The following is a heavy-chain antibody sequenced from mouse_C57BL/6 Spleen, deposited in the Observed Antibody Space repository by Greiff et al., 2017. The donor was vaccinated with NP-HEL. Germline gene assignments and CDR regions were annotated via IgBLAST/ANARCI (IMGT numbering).Heavy chain of an antibody. CDR1: GYTFTDYN. V-gene: IGHV1-22*01. Sequence: EVQLQQSGPELVKPGASVKMSCKASGYTFTDYNMHWVKQSHGKSLERIGYINPNNGGTSYNKKFKGKATLTVNKSTSTHYMELRSLTAEDSAVYYCAQGDSAGRVDYWGQGTTLTVSS. J-gene: IGHJ2*01. D-gene: IGHD3-2*02. CDR3: AQGDSAGRVDY. CDR2: INPNNGGT.